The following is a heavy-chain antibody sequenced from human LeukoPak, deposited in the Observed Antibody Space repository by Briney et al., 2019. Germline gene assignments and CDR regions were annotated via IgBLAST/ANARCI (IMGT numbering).Heavy chain of an antibody. J-gene: IGHJ4*02. D-gene: IGHD5-18*01. CDR2: VNSDGTST. CDR3: ARIKGGYTYATDF. CDR1: GFTFRCYW. Sequence: GGSVRLSCRASGFTFRCYWMHGVRHARGKGLDWVSRVNSDGTSTDYADSVKGRFTIYRDNAKNTLYLQMNSLRAEDTALYYCARIKGGYTYATDFWGQGTLVTVSS. V-gene: IGHV3-74*01.